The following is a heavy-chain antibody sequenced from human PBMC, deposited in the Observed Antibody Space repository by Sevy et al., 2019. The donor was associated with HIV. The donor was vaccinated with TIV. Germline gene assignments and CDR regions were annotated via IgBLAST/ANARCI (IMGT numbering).Heavy chain of an antibody. CDR1: GYSFTNYA. CDR3: ARGKAGIFAVVVRQFDS. V-gene: IGHV1-3*04. J-gene: IGHJ4*02. D-gene: IGHD3-3*01. Sequence: ASVKVSCKASGYSFTNYAIHWVRQAPGQGLEWMGWIKTDNGNTKYSQRIQGRVNITRDTSATTAYMEMSSLRYDDTAFYFCARGKAGIFAVVVRQFDSWGQGTLVTVSS. CDR2: IKTDNGNT.